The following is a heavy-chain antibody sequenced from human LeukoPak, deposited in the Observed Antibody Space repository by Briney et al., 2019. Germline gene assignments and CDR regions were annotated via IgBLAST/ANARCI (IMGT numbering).Heavy chain of an antibody. D-gene: IGHD5-18*01. CDR3: ARVHSYGLDY. V-gene: IGHV3-21*01. Sequence: GSLRLSCAASGFTFSSFSMNWVRQAPGKGLEWVSSISSSSRYIYYADSVKGRFTISRDNAKNSLYLQMNSLRAEDTAVYYCARVHSYGLDYWGQGTLVTVSS. CDR1: GFTFSSFS. J-gene: IGHJ4*02. CDR2: ISSSSRYI.